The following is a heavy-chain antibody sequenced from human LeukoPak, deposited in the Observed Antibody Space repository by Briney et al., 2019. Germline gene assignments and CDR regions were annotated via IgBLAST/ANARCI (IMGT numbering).Heavy chain of an antibody. Sequence: ASVKLSCKASGYTSTSYGISWVRQAPGQGLEWMGWISAYNGNTNYAQKLQGRVTMTTDTSTSTAYMELRSLRSDDTAVYYCARGRIAARLGAFDIWGQGTMVTVSS. CDR3: ARGRIAARLGAFDI. J-gene: IGHJ3*02. V-gene: IGHV1-18*01. CDR1: GYTSTSYG. D-gene: IGHD6-6*01. CDR2: ISAYNGNT.